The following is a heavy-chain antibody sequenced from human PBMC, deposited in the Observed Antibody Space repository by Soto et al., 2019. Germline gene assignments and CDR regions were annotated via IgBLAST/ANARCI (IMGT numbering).Heavy chain of an antibody. J-gene: IGHJ4*02. CDR1: GFTFSSYA. Sequence: LRVSCAASGFTFSSYAMSWVRQAPGKGLEWVSAISGSADSTYYADSVKGRFTISRGNSKSTLFLQMSSLRAEDTAVYYCAKTMVRGLIQTPFDYWGQGTLVTVSS. CDR3: AKTMVRGLIQTPFDY. CDR2: ISGSADST. D-gene: IGHD3-10*01. V-gene: IGHV3-23*01.